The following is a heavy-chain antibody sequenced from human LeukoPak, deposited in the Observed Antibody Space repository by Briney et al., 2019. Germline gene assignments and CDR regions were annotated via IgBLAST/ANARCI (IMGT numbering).Heavy chain of an antibody. CDR3: ARRTIGCSGGSCYSLWWFDP. CDR2: IYPGDSDT. J-gene: IGHJ5*02. Sequence: GESLKISCKGSGYSFTSYWIGWVRQMPGKGLEWMGIIYPGDSDTRYGPPFQGQVTISADKSISTAYLQWSSLKASDTAMYYCARRTIGCSGGSCYSLWWFDPWGQGTLVTVSS. V-gene: IGHV5-51*01. CDR1: GYSFTSYW. D-gene: IGHD2-15*01.